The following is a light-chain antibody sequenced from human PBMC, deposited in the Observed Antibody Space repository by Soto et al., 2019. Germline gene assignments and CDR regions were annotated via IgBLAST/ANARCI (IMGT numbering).Light chain of an antibody. CDR1: VSNIENNY. V-gene: IGLV1-47*02. Sequence: QSLLTQPPSASGTPGQRLTISCFGSVSNIENNYVYWYQQLPGTAPKLLMFNNHKRPSGVPDRFSGSKSGTSASLAISGLRSEDEADYYCTSWDDTLNGWMFGGGTQLTVL. J-gene: IGLJ3*02. CDR2: NNH. CDR3: TSWDDTLNGWM.